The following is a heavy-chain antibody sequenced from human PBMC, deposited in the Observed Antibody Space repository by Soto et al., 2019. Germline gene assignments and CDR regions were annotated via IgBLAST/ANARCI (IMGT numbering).Heavy chain of an antibody. V-gene: IGHV4-39*01. CDR3: AVTSTGFGDY. J-gene: IGHJ4*02. D-gene: IGHD3-10*01. Sequence: QLQLQESGPGLVKPSETLSLTCTVSGGSISSSSYYWGWIRQPPGKGLEWIGSIYYSGSTYYNPSLKSRVTISVDTSKNQFSLKLSSVTAADTTVYYCAVTSTGFGDYWGQGTLVTVSS. CDR1: GGSISSSSYY. CDR2: IYYSGST.